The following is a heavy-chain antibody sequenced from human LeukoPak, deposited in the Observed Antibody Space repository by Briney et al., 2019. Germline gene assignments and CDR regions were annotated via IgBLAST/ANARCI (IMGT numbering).Heavy chain of an antibody. J-gene: IGHJ4*02. CDR1: GGSVSTYY. Sequence: LETLSLTCTVSGGSVSTYYWNWIPQPPGKGQEWIGYIYYSGSTNYNPSLKSRLTISVDTSNNQFSLKLSSVTAADTAVYYCASTSGYCSGGNCSSAFDYWGQGTLVTVSS. D-gene: IGHD2-15*01. CDR2: IYYSGST. CDR3: ASTSGYCSGGNCSSAFDY. V-gene: IGHV4-59*02.